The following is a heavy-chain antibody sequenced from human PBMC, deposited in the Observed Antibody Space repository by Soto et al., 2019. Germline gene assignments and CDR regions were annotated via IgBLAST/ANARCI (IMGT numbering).Heavy chain of an antibody. CDR2: IKQDGSEK. J-gene: IGHJ6*02. Sequence: GGSLRLSCAASGFTFSSYWMSWVRQAPGKGLEWVANIKQDGSEKYYVYSVKGRFTISRDNAKNSLYLQMHSLRAEDTAVYYCAGGGSGGSGYPRYDYYGMDVWGQGTTVTVSS. CDR1: GFTFSSYW. V-gene: IGHV3-7*04. D-gene: IGHD2-15*01. CDR3: AGGGSGGSGYPRYDYYGMDV.